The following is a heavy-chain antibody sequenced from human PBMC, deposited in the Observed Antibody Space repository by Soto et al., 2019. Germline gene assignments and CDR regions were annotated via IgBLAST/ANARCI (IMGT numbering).Heavy chain of an antibody. Sequence: QVQLVQSGAEVKKPGSSVKVSCKASGGTFSSYAISWVRQAPGQGLEWMGGIIPIFGTANYAQKFQGRVTITADESTSTAYKELSSLRSEDTAVYYCARVGYCSSTSCYRGGVDYWGQGTLVTVSS. CDR3: ARVGYCSSTSCYRGGVDY. V-gene: IGHV1-69*01. J-gene: IGHJ4*02. CDR1: GGTFSSYA. D-gene: IGHD2-2*02. CDR2: IIPIFGTA.